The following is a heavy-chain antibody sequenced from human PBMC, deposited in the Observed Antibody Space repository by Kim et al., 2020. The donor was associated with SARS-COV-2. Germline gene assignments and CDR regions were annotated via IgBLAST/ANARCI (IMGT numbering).Heavy chain of an antibody. Sequence: SETLSLTCTVSGGSISSSSYYWGWIRQPPGKGLEWIGSIYYSGSTYYNPSLKSRVTISVDTSKNQFSLKLSSVTAADTAVYYCATTMVRGSASDSTYYYYYGMDVWGQGTTVTVSS. V-gene: IGHV4-39*07. CDR3: ATTMVRGSASDSTYYYYYGMDV. J-gene: IGHJ6*02. CDR2: IYYSGST. D-gene: IGHD3-10*01. CDR1: GGSISSSSYY.